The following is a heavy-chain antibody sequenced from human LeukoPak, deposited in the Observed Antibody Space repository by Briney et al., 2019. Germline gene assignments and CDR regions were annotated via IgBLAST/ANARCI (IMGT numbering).Heavy chain of an antibody. D-gene: IGHD3-16*01. V-gene: IGHV3-73*01. CDR2: IRSKANSYAT. CDR1: GFTFSGYA. Sequence: PGGSLRLSCAASGFTFSGYAMHWVRQPSGKGLEWVGCIRSKANSYATAYPASVKGRFTISSDDSKNTAYLQMNSLKTEDTAVYYCTSPGAGGTLFDPWGQGTLVSVSS. J-gene: IGHJ5*02. CDR3: TSPGAGGTLFDP.